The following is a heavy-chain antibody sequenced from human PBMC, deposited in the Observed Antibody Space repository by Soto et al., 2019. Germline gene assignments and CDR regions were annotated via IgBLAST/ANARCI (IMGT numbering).Heavy chain of an antibody. CDR1: GYTFTSYA. Sequence: QGQLVQSGAEVKKPGASVTVSCKASGYTFTSYAMHWVRQAPGQRLEWMGWINAGNGNTKYSQKFQGRVTITRDTSASTAYMELSSLSSEDTAVYYCARDPYDYVWGRYRYTGWFDPWGQGTLFTVSS. V-gene: IGHV1-3*01. J-gene: IGHJ5*02. CDR2: INAGNGNT. CDR3: ARDPYDYVWGRYRYTGWFDP. D-gene: IGHD3-16*02.